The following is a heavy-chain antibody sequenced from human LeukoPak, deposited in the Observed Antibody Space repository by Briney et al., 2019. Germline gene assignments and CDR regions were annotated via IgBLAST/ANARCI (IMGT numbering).Heavy chain of an antibody. Sequence: PGGSLRLSCAASGFTFSSYSMNWVRQAPGKGLEWVSSISTSSSYIYYADSVKGRFTISRDNAKNSLYLQMNSLRAEDTAVYYCARARITMLQGFNLWGQGTLVTVSS. CDR1: GFTFSSYS. V-gene: IGHV3-21*01. J-gene: IGHJ4*02. D-gene: IGHD3-10*01. CDR3: ARARITMLQGFNL. CDR2: ISTSSSYI.